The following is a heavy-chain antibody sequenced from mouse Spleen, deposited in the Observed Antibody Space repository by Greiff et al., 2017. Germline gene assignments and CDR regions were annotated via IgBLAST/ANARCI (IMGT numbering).Heavy chain of an antibody. V-gene: IGHV1-50*01. D-gene: IGHD1-1*01. Sequence: QVQLKQSGAELVKPGASVKLSCKASGYTFTSYWMQWVNQRPGQGLEWIGEIDPSDSYTNSNQKFKGKATLTVDTSSSTAYMQHSSLTSEDSAVYYCARRATVTGGFDYWGQSTTLTVSS. CDR2: IDPSDSYT. CDR3: ARRATVTGGFDY. J-gene: IGHJ2*01. CDR1: GYTFTSYW.